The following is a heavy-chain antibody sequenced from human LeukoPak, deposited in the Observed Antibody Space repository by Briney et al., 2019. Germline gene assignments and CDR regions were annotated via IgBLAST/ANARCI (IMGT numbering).Heavy chain of an antibody. CDR1: GGSISSSSYY. V-gene: IGHV4-39*01. CDR3: ARRRWLRMDFDY. CDR2: IYYSGST. Sequence: SETLSLTCTVSGGSISSSSYYWGWIRQPPGKGLEWIGSIYYSGSTYYNPSLKSRVTISVDTSKNQFSLKLSSVTAADTAVYYCARRRWLRMDFDYWGQGTLVTVSS. J-gene: IGHJ4*02. D-gene: IGHD5-12*01.